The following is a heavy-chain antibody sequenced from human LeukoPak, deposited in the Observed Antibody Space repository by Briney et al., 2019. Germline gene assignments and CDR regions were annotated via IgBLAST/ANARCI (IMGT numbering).Heavy chain of an antibody. CDR1: GGTFSSYA. D-gene: IGHD3-10*01. J-gene: IGHJ5*02. CDR3: ARDRGGFDP. CDR2: ITAYNGDT. V-gene: IGHV1-18*01. Sequence: ASVKVSCKASGGTFSSYAISWVRQAPGQGLEWMGGITAYNGDTNYAQKFLGRVTMTTDTSTSTAFMELRSLRSDDTAVYYCARDRGGFDPWGQGTLVTVSA.